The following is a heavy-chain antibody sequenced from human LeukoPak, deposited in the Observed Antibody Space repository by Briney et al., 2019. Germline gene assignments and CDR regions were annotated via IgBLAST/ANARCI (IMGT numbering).Heavy chain of an antibody. J-gene: IGHJ5*02. Sequence: PSETLSLTCTVSGGSISSATDFWVWIRQSPGRGLEWIGSIHYRGSTYYNPSLKSRVFISVDTSSYQFSLKLSSVTATDTAVYYCARQTYSGGRVVWFDPWGQGTLVTVSS. CDR1: GGSISSATDF. V-gene: IGHV4-39*01. CDR3: ARQTYSGGRVVWFDP. CDR2: IHYRGST. D-gene: IGHD2-21*01.